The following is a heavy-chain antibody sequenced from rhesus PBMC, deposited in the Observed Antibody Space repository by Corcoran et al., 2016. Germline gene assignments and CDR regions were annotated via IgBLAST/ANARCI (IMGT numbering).Heavy chain of an antibody. Sequence: QVPLVQSGAAVKKHVCSLKVSCRASGSPFTAYYMPCVRPALRPGLEWMGWINPDNGNTYDAQKFQGRVTMTRDTSTSTSYMELSSLRSEDTAVYYCARGVSGSYPLPDYWGQGVLVTVSS. CDR2: INPDNGNT. CDR3: ARGVSGSYPLPDY. D-gene: IGHD1-44*02. V-gene: IGHV1S2*01. CDR1: GSPFTAYY. J-gene: IGHJ4*01.